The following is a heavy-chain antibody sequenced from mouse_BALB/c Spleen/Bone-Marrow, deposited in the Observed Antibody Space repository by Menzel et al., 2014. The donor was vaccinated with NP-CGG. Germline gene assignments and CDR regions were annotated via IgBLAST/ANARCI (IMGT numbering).Heavy chain of an antibody. Sequence: QVQLQQSGAELVRPGASVKLSCKASGYTFTSYWINWVKQRPGQGLEWIGNIYPSDSYTNYNQKFKDQATLTVDKSSSTAYMQLSSPTSEDSAVYYCTGEGYSGSSYVDYWGQGTPLTVSS. CDR2: IYPSDSYT. D-gene: IGHD1-1*01. V-gene: IGHV1-69*02. CDR3: TGEGYSGSSYVDY. J-gene: IGHJ2*01. CDR1: GYTFTSYW.